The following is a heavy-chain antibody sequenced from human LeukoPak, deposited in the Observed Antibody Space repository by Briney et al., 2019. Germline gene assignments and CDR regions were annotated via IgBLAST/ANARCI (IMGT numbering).Heavy chain of an antibody. CDR2: IIPIFGTT. J-gene: IGHJ3*01. Sequence: SVKVSCKSSGDSFGSYSFSWVRQAPGQGLEWMGVIIPIFGTTKYAQKFQGRVTISTDESTSTAYMELSSLRSEDTAIYYCARDLYCTLGVCFSSGAFDLWGQGTMVTVSS. CDR1: GDSFGSYS. V-gene: IGHV1-69*05. D-gene: IGHD2-8*01. CDR3: ARDLYCTLGVCFSSGAFDL.